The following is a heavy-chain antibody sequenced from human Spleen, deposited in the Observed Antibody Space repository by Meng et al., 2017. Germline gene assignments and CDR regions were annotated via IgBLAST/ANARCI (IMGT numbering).Heavy chain of an antibody. Sequence: GESLKISCAASGFTVSHNYMSWVRQAPGKGLEWVSVIYSGGNTYYADSVKGRFTISRDNSKNTVFLQINSLRAEDTAVYYCARGNYGGNLLLDYYYYGMDVWGQGTTVTVSS. CDR2: IYSGGNT. V-gene: IGHV3-66*02. D-gene: IGHD4-23*01. J-gene: IGHJ6*02. CDR1: GFTVSHNY. CDR3: ARGNYGGNLLLDYYYYGMDV.